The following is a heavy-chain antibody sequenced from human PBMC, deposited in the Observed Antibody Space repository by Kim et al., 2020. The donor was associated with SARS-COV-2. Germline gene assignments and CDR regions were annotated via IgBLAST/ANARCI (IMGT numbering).Heavy chain of an antibody. D-gene: IGHD2-15*01. V-gene: IGHV4-31*03. CDR2: IYYSGST. CDR3: ARASTVVDYFDY. Sequence: SETLSLTCTVSGGSISSGGYYWSWIRQHPGKGLEWIGYIYYSGSTYYNPSLKSRVTISVDTSKNQFSLKLGSVTAADTAVYYCARASTVVDYFDYWGQGTLVTVSS. CDR1: GGSISSGGYY. J-gene: IGHJ4*02.